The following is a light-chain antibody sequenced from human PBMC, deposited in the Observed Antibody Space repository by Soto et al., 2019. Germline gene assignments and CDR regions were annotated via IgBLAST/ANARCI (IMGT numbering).Light chain of an antibody. CDR2: DAY. Sequence: EVVLTQSPVTLSLSPGERATLSCRASQSFRGLLAWYQQKPGQAPRLLIYDAYNRATGIPPRFSGSGSGTDVTLTISSLEPEDSAVYYCQQRHMWPITCGQGTRLEIK. CDR1: QSFRGL. V-gene: IGKV3-11*01. CDR3: QQRHMWPIT. J-gene: IGKJ5*01.